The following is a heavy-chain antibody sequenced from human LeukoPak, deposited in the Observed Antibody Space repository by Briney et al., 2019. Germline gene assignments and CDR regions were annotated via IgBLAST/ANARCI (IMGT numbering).Heavy chain of an antibody. D-gene: IGHD3-22*01. CDR2: ICASDADT. CDR1: GYSFTSYW. Sequence: GESLKISCKDSGYSFTSYWIAWVRQAPGKGLEWVCMICASDADTRYSPSFQGQVTISTDNSISTAYLQWSSLKASDTAMYYCAGGQFYYDSSGSDDAFDIWGQGTMVTVSS. J-gene: IGHJ3*02. V-gene: IGHV5-51*01. CDR3: AGGQFYYDSSGSDDAFDI.